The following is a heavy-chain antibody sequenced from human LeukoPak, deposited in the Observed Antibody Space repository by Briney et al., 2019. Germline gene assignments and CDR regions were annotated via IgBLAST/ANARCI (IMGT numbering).Heavy chain of an antibody. D-gene: IGHD2-2*02. CDR3: AREGELGGYCSSTSCYTFDY. CDR1: GFTFDDYG. V-gene: IGHV3-20*04. J-gene: IGHJ4*02. CDR2: INWNGGST. Sequence: GGSLRLSCAASGFTFDDYGMSWVRQAPGKGLEWGSGINWNGGSTGYADSVKGRFTISRDNAKNSLYLQMKSRRAEDTALYYCAREGELGGYCSSTSCYTFDYWGQGTLVTVSS.